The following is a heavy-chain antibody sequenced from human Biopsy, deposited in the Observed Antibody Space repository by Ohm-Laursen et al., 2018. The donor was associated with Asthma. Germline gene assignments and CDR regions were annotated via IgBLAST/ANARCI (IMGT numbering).Heavy chain of an antibody. V-gene: IGHV3-21*01. D-gene: IGHD3-3*01. CDR3: ARVDTIFGVVIPIYYYYGMDV. CDR1: GFTFSSYS. CDR2: ISSSSSYI. Sequence: SLRRSCAASGFTFSSYSMNWVRQAPGKGLEWVSSISSSSSYIYYADSVKGRFTISRDNAKNSLYLQVNSLRAEDTAVYYCARVDTIFGVVIPIYYYYGMDVWGQGTTVTVSS. J-gene: IGHJ6*02.